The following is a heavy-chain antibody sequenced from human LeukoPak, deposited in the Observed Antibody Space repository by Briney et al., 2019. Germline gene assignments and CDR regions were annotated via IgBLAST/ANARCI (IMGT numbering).Heavy chain of an antibody. CDR2: INAYNGNT. CDR1: GYTFTSYG. J-gene: IGHJ4*02. CDR3: ARGLWVRGIVDNLYYLDY. D-gene: IGHD3-10*01. V-gene: IGHV1-18*01. Sequence: ASVKVSCKASGYTFTSYGITWVRQAPGQGLEWMGWINAYNGNTDYVQKLQGRVTMTTDTSTSTAYMDLRSLRSDDTAVYYCARGLWVRGIVDNLYYLDYWGQGTLVTVSS.